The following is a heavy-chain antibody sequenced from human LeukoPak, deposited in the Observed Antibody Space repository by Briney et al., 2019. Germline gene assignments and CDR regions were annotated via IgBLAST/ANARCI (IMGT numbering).Heavy chain of an antibody. CDR1: EFTFSSYS. D-gene: IGHD5-12*01. Sequence: PGGSLRLSCAASEFTFSSYSMNWVRQAPGKGLEWVSSISSSSSYIYYADSVKGRFTISRDNAKNSLYLQMNSLRAEDTAVYYCARVRGYGCCFDYWGQGTLVTVSS. CDR2: ISSSSSYI. CDR3: ARVRGYGCCFDY. V-gene: IGHV3-21*01. J-gene: IGHJ4*02.